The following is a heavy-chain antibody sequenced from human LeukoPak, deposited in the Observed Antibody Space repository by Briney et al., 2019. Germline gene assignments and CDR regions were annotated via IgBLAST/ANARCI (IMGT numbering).Heavy chain of an antibody. V-gene: IGHV1-18*01. CDR3: AKDRPTGDSNGYPSI. Sequence: ASVKVSCKGSGYTFTSYGISWVRQAPGQGLEWMGWISAYNGKTNYALKLQGRVTMTTDTSTSKAYMELRSLRSDDTAVYSCAKDRPTGDSNGYPSIWGQGTLVTVSS. D-gene: IGHD3-22*01. CDR1: GYTFTSYG. J-gene: IGHJ4*02. CDR2: ISAYNGKT.